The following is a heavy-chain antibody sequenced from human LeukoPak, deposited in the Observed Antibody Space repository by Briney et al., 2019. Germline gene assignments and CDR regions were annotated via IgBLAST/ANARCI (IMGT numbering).Heavy chain of an antibody. CDR3: AGRLVGAAVDY. V-gene: IGHV4-34*01. J-gene: IGHJ4*02. D-gene: IGHD1-26*01. Sequence: SETLSLTCAVYGGSFSGYYWSWIRQPPGKGLEWIGEINHSGSTNYNPSLKSRVTISVDTSENQFSLKLSSVTAADTAVYYCAGRLVGAAVDYWGQGTLVTVSS. CDR1: GGSFSGYY. CDR2: INHSGST.